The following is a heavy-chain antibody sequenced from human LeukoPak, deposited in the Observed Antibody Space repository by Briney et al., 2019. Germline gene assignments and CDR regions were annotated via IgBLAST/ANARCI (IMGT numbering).Heavy chain of an antibody. CDR3: ARDVLGRSGEQLDY. CDR2: IKEDGSLK. J-gene: IGHJ4*02. D-gene: IGHD3-3*01. Sequence: GGSLRLSCATSGFIFSTYWMTWVRQAPGKGLEWVANIKEDGSLKYYVDSVKGRFTISRDNAKNSLYLQMSSLRVEDTAVYYCARDVLGRSGEQLDYWGQGTLVTVSS. CDR1: GFIFSTYW. V-gene: IGHV3-7*03.